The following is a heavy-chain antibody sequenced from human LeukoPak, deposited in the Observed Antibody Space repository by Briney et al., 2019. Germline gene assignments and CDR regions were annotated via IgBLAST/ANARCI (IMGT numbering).Heavy chain of an antibody. CDR3: ARDLKRGYSSGRYSWGTGSSNDY. D-gene: IGHD6-19*01. CDR2: ISGYNGNT. J-gene: IGHJ4*02. V-gene: IGHV1-18*01. Sequence: ASVKVSCKASGYTFTSYGISWVRQAPGQGLEWMGWISGYNGNTNYAQQKLQGRVTMTTDTSTSTAYMELRSLRSDDTAVYYCARDLKRGYSSGRYSWGTGSSNDYWGQGTLVTVSS. CDR1: GYTFTSYG.